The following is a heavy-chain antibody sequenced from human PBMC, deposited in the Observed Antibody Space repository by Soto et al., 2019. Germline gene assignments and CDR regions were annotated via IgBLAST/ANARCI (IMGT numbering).Heavy chain of an antibody. CDR3: AKDQGSSWYEIDY. Sequence: EVQLFESGGGLVQPGGSLRLSCAASGFTFSNYAVTWVRQAPGKGLEWVSTISGSGGSTYYADSVKGRFTISRDNSQNTLYLQMNSLRAEDTAVYYCAKDQGSSWYEIDYWGQGTLVTVSS. V-gene: IGHV3-23*01. D-gene: IGHD6-13*01. J-gene: IGHJ4*02. CDR2: ISGSGGST. CDR1: GFTFSNYA.